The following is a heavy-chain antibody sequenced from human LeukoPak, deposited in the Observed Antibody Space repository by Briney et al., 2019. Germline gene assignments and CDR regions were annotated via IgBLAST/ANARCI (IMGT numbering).Heavy chain of an antibody. J-gene: IGHJ4*02. CDR3: ARTSRSSSSYYFDY. Sequence: SETLSLTCAVYGGSFSGYYWSWIRQPPGKGLEWIGGINHSGSTNYNPSLKSRVTTSIDTSKNQFSLKLSSVTAADTAVYYCARTSRSSSSYYFDYWGQGTLVTVSS. CDR2: INHSGST. V-gene: IGHV4-34*01. D-gene: IGHD6-13*01. CDR1: GGSFSGYY.